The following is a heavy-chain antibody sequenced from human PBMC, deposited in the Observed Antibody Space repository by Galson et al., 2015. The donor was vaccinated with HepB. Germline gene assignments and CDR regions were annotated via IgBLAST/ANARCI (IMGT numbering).Heavy chain of an antibody. CDR2: ISASGGST. D-gene: IGHD4-17*01. J-gene: IGHJ4*02. V-gene: IGHV3-23*01. Sequence: SLRLSCAASGFTFSNYAMSWVRQAPGKGLEWVSGISASGGSTYYADSVKGRFTISRDNSENTLYVQMNSLRAEDTAVYYCAKDRTVTTTPDYWGQGTLVTVSS. CDR1: GFTFSNYA. CDR3: AKDRTVTTTPDY.